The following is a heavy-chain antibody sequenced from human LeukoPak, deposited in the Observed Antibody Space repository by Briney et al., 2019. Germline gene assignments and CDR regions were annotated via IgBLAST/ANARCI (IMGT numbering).Heavy chain of an antibody. CDR1: GYSFTSYW. D-gene: IGHD6-13*01. CDR3: ARPLEQQLVLDAFDI. CDR2: IYPGDSDT. J-gene: IGHJ3*02. Sequence: GESLKISCKGSGYSFTSYWIGWERQMPGKGLEWMGIIYPGDSDTRYSPSFQGQVTISADKSISTAYLQWSSLKASDTAMYYCARPLEQQLVLDAFDIWGQGTMVTVSS. V-gene: IGHV5-51*01.